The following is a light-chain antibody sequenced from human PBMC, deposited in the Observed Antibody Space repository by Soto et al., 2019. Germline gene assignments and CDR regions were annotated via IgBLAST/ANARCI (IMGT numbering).Light chain of an antibody. J-gene: IGKJ5*01. CDR1: QDITNS. CDR3: QHRSNWPPT. CDR2: GAS. Sequence: EIQMTQSTSSVSISVGDRVTISWQASQDITNSLNWCQQKPGKPPKVLIYGASNLQSGVPSRFSGSGSGTEFTLTISSLDPEDFATYYCQHRSNWPPTFGQGTRLEIK. V-gene: IGKV1-39*01.